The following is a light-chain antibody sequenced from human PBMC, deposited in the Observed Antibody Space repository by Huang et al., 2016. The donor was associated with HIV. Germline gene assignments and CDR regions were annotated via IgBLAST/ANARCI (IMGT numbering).Light chain of an antibody. J-gene: IGKJ1*01. CDR1: QNITR. Sequence: EIVMTQSPATLSVSPGERATLSCRASQNITRLAWYQHTPGQSPRLLIYDASSRATGVPARFSGGGSGTDFTLTVSSLQSDDFALYDYQQYDDWPPWTFGQGTQVDMK. CDR2: DAS. CDR3: QQYDDWPPWT. V-gene: IGKV3-15*01.